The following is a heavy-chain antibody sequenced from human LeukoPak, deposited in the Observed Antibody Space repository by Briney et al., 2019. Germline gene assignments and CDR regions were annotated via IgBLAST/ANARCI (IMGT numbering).Heavy chain of an antibody. D-gene: IGHD2-15*01. CDR3: ARVGTRYCSGGSCYRPLIWDY. V-gene: IGHV3-7*01. J-gene: IGHJ4*02. CDR1: GFTFSSYW. Sequence: GGSLRLSCAASGFTFSSYWMTWVRQAPGKGLEWVGNIKGDGSEKYYVDSVKGRFTISRDNAKNSLYLQTNSLRAEDTAVYYCARVGTRYCSGGSCYRPLIWDYWGQGTLVTVSS. CDR2: IKGDGSEK.